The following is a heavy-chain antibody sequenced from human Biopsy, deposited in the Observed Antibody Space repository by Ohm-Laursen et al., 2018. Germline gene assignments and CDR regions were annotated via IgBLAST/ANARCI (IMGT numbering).Heavy chain of an antibody. Sequence: GASVKVSCKTSGYTFSLYHIHWVRQAPGQGLEWMGWIDPDSGRTSFGQNFQGRVTMTSDTSTGTAYLELTRLRSDDTDVYYCARDPYCSGGNCYSPLDHWGQGTLVTVSS. V-gene: IGHV1-2*02. D-gene: IGHD2-15*01. J-gene: IGHJ4*02. CDR1: GYTFSLYH. CDR3: ARDPYCSGGNCYSPLDH. CDR2: IDPDSGRT.